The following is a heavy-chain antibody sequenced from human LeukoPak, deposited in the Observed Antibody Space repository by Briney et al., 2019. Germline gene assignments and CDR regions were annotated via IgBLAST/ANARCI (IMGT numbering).Heavy chain of an antibody. CDR1: GGSISSYY. CDR2: IYYSGST. CDR3: ATRSAAAGDDYYFDY. V-gene: IGHV4-59*01. J-gene: IGHJ4*02. D-gene: IGHD6-13*01. Sequence: SETLSLTCTVSGGSISSYYWSWIRQPPGKGLEWIGYIYYSGSTNHNPSLKSRVTISVDTSKNQFSLKLSSVTAVDTAVYYCATRSAAAGDDYYFDYWGQGTLVTVSS.